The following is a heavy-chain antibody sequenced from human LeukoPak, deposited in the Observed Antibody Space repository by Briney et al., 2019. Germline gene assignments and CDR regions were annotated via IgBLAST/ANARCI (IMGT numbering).Heavy chain of an antibody. V-gene: IGHV4-39*01. CDR2: IYYSGST. J-gene: IGHJ4*02. D-gene: IGHD1-1*01. CDR3: ARVNINNWHSSDY. Sequence: PSETLSLTCTVSGGAISSSSYYWGWIRQPPGKGLEWIGSIYYSGSTYYTPSLKSRGTISVDTSTNQFSLKLSSVTAADTAVYYCARVNINNWHSSDYWGQGTLVTVSS. CDR1: GGAISSSSYY.